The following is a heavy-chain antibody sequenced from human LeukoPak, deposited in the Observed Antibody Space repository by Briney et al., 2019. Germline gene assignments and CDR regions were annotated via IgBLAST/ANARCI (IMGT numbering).Heavy chain of an antibody. CDR1: GFTFSSSG. CDR2: ISYDGSNK. J-gene: IGHJ4*02. V-gene: IGHV3-30*18. CDR3: AKDSYDRSGYYYYYFAY. D-gene: IGHD3-22*01. Sequence: GGSLRLSCAASGFTFSSSGMHWVRQAPGKGLEWVAVISYDGSNKYYADSVKGPFTISRDNSKNTLYLQMNSLRAGDTAVYYCAKDSYDRSGYYYYYFAYWGQGTQVTVSS.